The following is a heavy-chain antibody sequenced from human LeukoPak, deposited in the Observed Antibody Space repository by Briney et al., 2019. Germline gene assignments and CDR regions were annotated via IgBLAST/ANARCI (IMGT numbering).Heavy chain of an antibody. CDR3: ARLPWVVVAGPFDY. J-gene: IGHJ4*02. D-gene: IGHD6-19*01. CDR1: GYSISSGYY. Sequence: PSETLSLTCAVSGYSISSGYYWGWIRQPPGKGLEWIGSIYHSGSTYYNPSLKSRVTISVDTSKNQFSLKLSSVTAADTAVYYCARLPWVVVAGPFDYWGQGTLVTVSS. CDR2: IYHSGST. V-gene: IGHV4-38-2*01.